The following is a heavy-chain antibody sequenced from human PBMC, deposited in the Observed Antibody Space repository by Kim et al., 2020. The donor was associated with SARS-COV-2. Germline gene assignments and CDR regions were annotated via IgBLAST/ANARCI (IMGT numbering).Heavy chain of an antibody. V-gene: IGHV5-51*01. J-gene: IGHJ5*02. CDR3: ARHEKLAKGWFDP. Sequence: YSPSFQAQVTISADKSISTPYLQWTSLKASDTAMYYCARHEKLAKGWFDPWGQGTLVTVSS.